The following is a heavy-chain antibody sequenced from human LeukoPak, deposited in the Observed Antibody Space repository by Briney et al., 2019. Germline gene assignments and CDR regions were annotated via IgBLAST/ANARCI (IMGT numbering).Heavy chain of an antibody. CDR2: IYYSGST. CDR1: GGSISSSSYY. D-gene: IGHD5-24*01. J-gene: IGHJ4*02. CDR3: ARQQGRWLQAYFDY. Sequence: PSETLSLTCTVSGGSISSSSYYWGWIRQPPGKGLEWIGSIYYSGSTYYNPSLKSRVTISVDTSKNQFSLKLSSVTAADTAVYYCARQQGRWLQAYFDYWGQGTLVTVSS. V-gene: IGHV4-39*01.